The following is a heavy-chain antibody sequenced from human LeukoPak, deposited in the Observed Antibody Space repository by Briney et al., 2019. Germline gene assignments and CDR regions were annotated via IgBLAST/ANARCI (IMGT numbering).Heavy chain of an antibody. CDR1: GGSISSYY. Sequence: PSETLSLTCTVSGGSISSYYWSWIRQPAGKGLEWIGRIYTSGSTNYNPSLKSRVTMSVDTSKNQFSLKLSSVTAADTAVYYCASTYFWSGYYESDAFDIWGQGTMVTVSS. CDR3: ASTYFWSGYYESDAFDI. D-gene: IGHD3-3*01. CDR2: IYTSGST. J-gene: IGHJ3*02. V-gene: IGHV4-4*07.